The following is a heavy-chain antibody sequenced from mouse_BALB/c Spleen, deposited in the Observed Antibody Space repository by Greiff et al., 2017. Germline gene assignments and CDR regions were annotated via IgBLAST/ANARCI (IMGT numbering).Heavy chain of an antibody. V-gene: IGHV1-14*01. Sequence: VQLKQSGPELVKPGASVKMSCKASGYTFTSYVMHWVKQKPGQGLEWIGYINPYNDGTKYNEKFKGKATLTSDKSSSTAYMELSSLTSEDSAVYYCARGRYEAWFAYWGQGTLVTVSA. CDR3: ARGRYEAWFAY. D-gene: IGHD2-14*01. CDR2: INPYNDGT. J-gene: IGHJ3*01. CDR1: GYTFTSYV.